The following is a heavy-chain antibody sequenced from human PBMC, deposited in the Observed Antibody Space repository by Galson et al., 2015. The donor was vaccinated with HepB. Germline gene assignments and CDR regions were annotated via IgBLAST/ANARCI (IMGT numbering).Heavy chain of an antibody. Sequence: SVKVSCKASGYTFTGYYMHWVRQAPGQGLEWMGWINPNSGGTNYAQKFQGWVTMTRDTSISTAYMELSRLRSDDTAVYYCARGGGALYCSGGSCPDYGDFPYFDYWCQGTLVTVSS. D-gene: IGHD2-15*01. CDR1: GYTFTGYY. V-gene: IGHV1-2*04. CDR2: INPNSGGT. J-gene: IGHJ4*02. CDR3: ARGGGALYCSGGSCPDYGDFPYFDY.